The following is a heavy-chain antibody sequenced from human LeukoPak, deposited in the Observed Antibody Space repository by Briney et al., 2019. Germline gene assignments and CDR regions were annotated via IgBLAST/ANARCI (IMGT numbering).Heavy chain of an antibody. CDR1: GFTFSSYG. Sequence: GGSLRLSCAPSGFTFSSYGMQWVRQAPGGGLEWVAVISYDGSNKYYADSVKGRFTISRDNSKNTLYLQMNSLRAEDTAVYYCAKDRGYFDYWGQGTLVTVPS. CDR2: ISYDGSNK. V-gene: IGHV3-30*18. CDR3: AKDRGYFDY. J-gene: IGHJ4*02.